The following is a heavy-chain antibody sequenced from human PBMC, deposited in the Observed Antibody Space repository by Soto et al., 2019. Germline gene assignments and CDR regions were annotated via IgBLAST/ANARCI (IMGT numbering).Heavy chain of an antibody. CDR1: GFTFTSWE. D-gene: IGHD6-19*01. Sequence: SLRLSCAASGFTFTSWENNGVRQAPGEGLGWVSYIRSRGSTIYYADSVKGRFTISRDNAKNSLYLQMNSLSAEDTAVYYCAILPGYSSGWTRGGNYYYGMDVSGQGT. V-gene: IGHV3-48*03. CDR2: IRSRGSTI. J-gene: IGHJ6*02. CDR3: AILPGYSSGWTRGGNYYYGMDV.